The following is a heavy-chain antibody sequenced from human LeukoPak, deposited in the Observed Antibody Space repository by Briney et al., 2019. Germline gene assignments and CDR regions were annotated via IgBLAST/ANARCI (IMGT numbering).Heavy chain of an antibody. D-gene: IGHD6-6*01. V-gene: IGHV3-48*03. J-gene: IGHJ4*02. Sequence: GGSLRLSCAASGFTFSTYEMHWVRQAPGKGLEWVSYISSSGDNRHYADSVMGRFTISRDNARNSLYLQMNSLRAEDTAVYFCARGGPSAQIFDCWDQGTLVTVSS. CDR2: ISSSGDNR. CDR1: GFTFSTYE. CDR3: ARGGPSAQIFDC.